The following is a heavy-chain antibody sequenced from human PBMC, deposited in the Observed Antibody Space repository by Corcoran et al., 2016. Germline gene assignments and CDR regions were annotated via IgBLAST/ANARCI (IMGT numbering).Heavy chain of an antibody. CDR1: GFTFSSYG. J-gene: IGHJ6*02. CDR3: AKLLVPAATWPGYYGMDV. D-gene: IGHD2-2*01. CDR2: ISYDGSNK. Sequence: QVQLVESGGGVVQPGRSLRLSCAASGFTFSSYGMHWVRQAPGKGLEWVAVISYDGSNKYYADSVKGRFTISRDNSKNTLYLQMNSLRAEDTAVYYCAKLLVPAATWPGYYGMDVWGQGTTVTVSS. V-gene: IGHV3-30*18.